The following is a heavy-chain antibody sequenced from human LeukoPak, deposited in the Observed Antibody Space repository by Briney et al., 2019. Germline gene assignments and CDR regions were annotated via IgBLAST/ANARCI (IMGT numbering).Heavy chain of an antibody. D-gene: IGHD5-24*01. CDR1: GGSISSTRYY. V-gene: IGHV4-39*01. CDR3: ARHVMATFFDD. CDR2: IYYSGST. Sequence: SETLSLTCTVSGGSISSTRYYWGWIRQPPGKGLERIGSIYYSGSTYYNPSLKSRVTISVDTSKNQFSLKLSSVTAADTAVYYCARHVMATFFDDWGQGTLVTVSS. J-gene: IGHJ4*02.